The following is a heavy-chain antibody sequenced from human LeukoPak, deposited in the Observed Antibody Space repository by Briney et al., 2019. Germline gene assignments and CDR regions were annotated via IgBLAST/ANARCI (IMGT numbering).Heavy chain of an antibody. CDR3: ARQQGLQNLNFDY. D-gene: IGHD4-11*01. J-gene: IGHJ4*02. V-gene: IGHV1-46*01. CDR1: GYTFTSYY. CDR2: INPIGGTT. Sequence: GASVKVSCKASGYTFTSYYIHWVRQAPGQGLEWMGIINPIGGTTDYAQKFQGRVTMTRDTSTSTVYMELSSLRSEDTAVYYCARQQGLQNLNFDYWAREPWSPSPQ.